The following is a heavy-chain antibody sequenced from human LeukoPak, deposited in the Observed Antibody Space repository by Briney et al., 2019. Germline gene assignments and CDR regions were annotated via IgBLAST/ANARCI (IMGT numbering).Heavy chain of an antibody. CDR3: ARGGKDCSSTSCYSYYFDY. D-gene: IGHD2-2*01. J-gene: IGHJ4*02. Sequence: PSETLSLTCTVSGDSISRSLYYWSWIRQPPGKGLEWIGEINHSGSTNYNPSLKSRVTISVDTSKNQFSLKLSSVTAADTAVYYCARGGKDCSSTSCYSYYFDYWGQGTLVTVSS. CDR2: INHSGST. CDR1: GDSISRSLYY. V-gene: IGHV4-34*01.